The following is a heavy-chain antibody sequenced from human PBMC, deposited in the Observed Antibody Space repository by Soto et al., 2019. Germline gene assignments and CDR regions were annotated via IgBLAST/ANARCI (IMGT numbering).Heavy chain of an antibody. CDR3: ASLDHYDISGIMGPDY. J-gene: IGHJ4*02. V-gene: IGHV4-39*01. Sequence: PSETLSLTCSVSGGFISSSSYYWGWIRQPPGKGLEWIGSIYYSGSTYYNPSLKTRVTISADTSKNRFSLKLNSVTASDTAVYYCASLDHYDISGIMGPDYWGQGTLVSSPQ. CDR1: GGFISSSSYY. CDR2: IYYSGST. D-gene: IGHD3-22*01.